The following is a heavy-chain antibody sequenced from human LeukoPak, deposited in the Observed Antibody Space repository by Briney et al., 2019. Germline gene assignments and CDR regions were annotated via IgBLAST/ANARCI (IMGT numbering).Heavy chain of an antibody. D-gene: IGHD6-6*01. J-gene: IGHJ3*02. V-gene: IGHV4-59*01. Sequence: PSETLSLTCTVSGGSISSFYWSWIRQPPGKGLEWIGYISYSGSTNYNPSLKSRVTISVDTSKNQFSLKLSSVTAADTAVYYCATPFEVGGSSSPYDAFDIWGQGTMVTVSS. CDR3: ATPFEVGGSSSPYDAFDI. CDR1: GGSISSFY. CDR2: ISYSGST.